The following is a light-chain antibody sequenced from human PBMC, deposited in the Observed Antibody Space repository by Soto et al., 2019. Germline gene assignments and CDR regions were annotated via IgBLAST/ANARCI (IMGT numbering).Light chain of an antibody. CDR1: QGNNSF. J-gene: IGKJ2*01. V-gene: IGKV1-9*01. CDR3: QQLNDRRFS. CDR2: AAS. Sequence: IQLTQSPSSLSASVGDRVTISCRASQGNNSFVAWYQQKSGKAPKLLIYAASTLQSGVPSRFSGSGSGTDFTLTSSRLQPEDFATYYCQQLNDRRFSFGQGTKLDIK.